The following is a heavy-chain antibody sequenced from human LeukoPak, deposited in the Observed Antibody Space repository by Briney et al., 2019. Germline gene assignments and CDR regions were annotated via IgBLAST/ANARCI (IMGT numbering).Heavy chain of an antibody. CDR2: ISYDGSNK. CDR1: GFTFSSYG. J-gene: IGHJ3*02. CDR3: AKLPYYYDSSGYSRRDAFDI. D-gene: IGHD3-22*01. V-gene: IGHV3-30*18. Sequence: QAGGSLRLSCAASGFTFSSYGMHWVRQAPGKGLEWVAVISYDGSNKYYADSVKGRFTISRDNSKNTLYLQMNSLRAEDTAVYYCAKLPYYYDSSGYSRRDAFDIWGQGTMGTVSS.